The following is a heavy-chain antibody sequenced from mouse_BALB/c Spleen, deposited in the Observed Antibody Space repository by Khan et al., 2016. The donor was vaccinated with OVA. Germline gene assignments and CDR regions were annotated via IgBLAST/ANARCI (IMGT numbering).Heavy chain of an antibody. V-gene: IGHV9-1*02. CDR3: ARTYHSYARYFDV. CDR1: GYTFTNYG. D-gene: IGHD2-14*01. Sequence: QIQLVQSGPELKKPGETVKISCKASGYTFTNYGMNWVKQAPGKGLKWMGWINTYTGEPTYADDFKGRFAFSLETSASTAYLQISNLKNEDMATFFCARTYHSYARYFDVWGAGTTVTVSS. J-gene: IGHJ1*01. CDR2: INTYTGEP.